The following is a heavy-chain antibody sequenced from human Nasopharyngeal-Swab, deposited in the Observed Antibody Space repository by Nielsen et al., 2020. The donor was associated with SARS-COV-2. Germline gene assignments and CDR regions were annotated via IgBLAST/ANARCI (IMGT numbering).Heavy chain of an antibody. Sequence: VRQAPGKGLERVSSISSSSSYIYYADSVKGRFTISRDNAKNSLYLQMNSLRAEDTAVYYCARDGSYSSGYFDYWGQGTLVTVSS. J-gene: IGHJ4*02. D-gene: IGHD6-19*01. CDR2: ISSSSSYI. V-gene: IGHV3-21*01. CDR3: ARDGSYSSGYFDY.